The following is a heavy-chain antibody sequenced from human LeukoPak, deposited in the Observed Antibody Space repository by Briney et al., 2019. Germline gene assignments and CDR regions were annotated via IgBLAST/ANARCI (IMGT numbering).Heavy chain of an antibody. J-gene: IGHJ4*02. V-gene: IGHV4-34*01. D-gene: IGHD5-24*01. CDR3: ARGTRRRWLQSWLFDY. Sequence: SETLSLTCAVYGGSFSGYYWSWIRQPPGKGLEWIGEINHSGSTNYNPSLKSRVTISVDTSKNQFSLKLSSVTAADTAVYYCARGTRRRWLQSWLFDYWGQGTLVTVSS. CDR2: INHSGST. CDR1: GGSFSGYY.